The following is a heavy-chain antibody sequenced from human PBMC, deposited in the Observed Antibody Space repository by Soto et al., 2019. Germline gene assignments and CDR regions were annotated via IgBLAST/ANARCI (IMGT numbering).Heavy chain of an antibody. Sequence: SETLSLTCTVSGVSVSTGGYFWTWIRQHPGKGLEWIGNIYYSGMTYYNPSLRGRVSISLDPSESQFSLKLNSVTAADAAVYYCARDSSGPGYSYGKFDYWGQGALVTVSS. CDR2: IYYSGMT. CDR3: ARDSSGPGYSYGKFDY. J-gene: IGHJ4*02. V-gene: IGHV4-31*03. CDR1: GVSVSTGGYF. D-gene: IGHD5-18*01.